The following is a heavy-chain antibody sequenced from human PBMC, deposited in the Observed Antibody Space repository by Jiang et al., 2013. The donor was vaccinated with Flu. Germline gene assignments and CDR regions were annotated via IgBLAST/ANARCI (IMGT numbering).Heavy chain of an antibody. V-gene: IGHV3-74*01. J-gene: IGHJ4*02. CDR3: SRGGLEMSDY. D-gene: IGHD5-24*01. CDR2: INPGGTTT. Sequence: GLVWVSRINPGGTTTNYADSVKGRFTVSRDDAKNTLCLQMNSLRAEDTAVYYCSRGGLEMSDYWGQGTLVTVSS.